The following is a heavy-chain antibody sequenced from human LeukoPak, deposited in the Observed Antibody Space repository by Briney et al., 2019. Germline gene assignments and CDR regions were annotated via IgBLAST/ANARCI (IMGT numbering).Heavy chain of an antibody. CDR1: GFTFSSYW. Sequence: GGSLRLSCAASGFTFSSYWMTWVRQAPGKGLEWVANIKQDGSEKYYVDSVKGRFTISRDNAKNSLYLQMNSLRTEDTALYYCAKAAFSSWTSGGLNRWGQGTLVTVSS. CDR2: IKQDGSEK. D-gene: IGHD6-13*01. J-gene: IGHJ5*02. V-gene: IGHV3-7*03. CDR3: AKAAFSSWTSGGLNR.